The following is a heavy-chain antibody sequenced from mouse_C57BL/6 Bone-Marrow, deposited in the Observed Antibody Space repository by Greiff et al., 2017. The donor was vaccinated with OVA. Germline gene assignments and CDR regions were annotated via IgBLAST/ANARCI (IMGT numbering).Heavy chain of an antibody. J-gene: IGHJ4*01. CDR1: GYTFTDYE. D-gene: IGHD1-1*01. CDR3: TRRYYYGSSCYAMDY. Sequence: VQLKESGAELVRPGASVTLSCKASGYTFTDYEMHWVKQTPVHGLEWIGAIDPETGGAAYNQKFKGKAILTADKSSSTAYMELRSLTSEDSAVYYCTRRYYYGSSCYAMDYWGQGTSVTVSS. CDR2: IDPETGGA. V-gene: IGHV1-15*01.